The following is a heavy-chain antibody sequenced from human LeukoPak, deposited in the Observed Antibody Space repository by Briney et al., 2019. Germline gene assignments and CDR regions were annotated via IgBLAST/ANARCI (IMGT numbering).Heavy chain of an antibody. CDR3: ARRVAAAGIDAFDI. V-gene: IGHV4-59*08. D-gene: IGHD6-13*01. CDR2: VYYSGST. Sequence: SETLSLTCTVSGGSISSYYWSWIRQPPGKGLKWIGYVYYSGSTNYNPSLKSRVTISVDTSKNQFSLKLSSVTAADTAVYYCARRVAAAGIDAFDIWGQGTMVTVSS. J-gene: IGHJ3*02. CDR1: GGSISSYY.